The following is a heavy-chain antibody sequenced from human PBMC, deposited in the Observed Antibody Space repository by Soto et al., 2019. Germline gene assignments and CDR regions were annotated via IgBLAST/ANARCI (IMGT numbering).Heavy chain of an antibody. CDR1: GFTFSSYA. V-gene: IGHV3-23*01. CDR2: ISGSGGST. D-gene: IGHD2-2*01. CDR3: AKEYCSSTSCSEYYFDY. J-gene: IGHJ4*02. Sequence: PGGSLRLSCAASGFTFSSYAMSWVRQAPGKGLEWVSAISGSGGSTYYADSVKGRFTISRDNSKNTLYLQMNSLRAEDTAVYYCAKEYCSSTSCSEYYFDYWGQGTLVTVSS.